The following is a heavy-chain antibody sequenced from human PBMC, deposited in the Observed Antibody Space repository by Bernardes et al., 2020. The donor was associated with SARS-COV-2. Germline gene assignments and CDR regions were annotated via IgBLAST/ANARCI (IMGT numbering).Heavy chain of an antibody. Sequence: GYLSRSCAVSGFTFSSYWRSWVRQAPGKGLEWVANIKQDGSEKYYVDSVKGRFTISRDNAKNSLYLQMNSLRAEDTAVYYCARANNDFWSGGDIWDYWGQGTLVTVSS. J-gene: IGHJ4*02. CDR1: GFTFSSYW. D-gene: IGHD3-3*01. V-gene: IGHV3-7*03. CDR2: IKQDGSEK. CDR3: ARANNDFWSGGDIWDY.